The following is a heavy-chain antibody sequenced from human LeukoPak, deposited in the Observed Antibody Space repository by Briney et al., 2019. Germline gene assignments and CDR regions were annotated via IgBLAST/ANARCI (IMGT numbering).Heavy chain of an antibody. V-gene: IGHV1-46*01. D-gene: IGHD1-7*01. CDR2: INPSGGST. CDR1: GYTFTSYY. Sequence: ASVKVSCKASGYTFTSYYMHWVRQAPGQGPEWMGIINPSGGSTSYAQKFQGRVTMTRDTSTSTVYMELSSLRSEDTAVYYCARESFRDDWNYGHFDYWGQGTLVTVSS. J-gene: IGHJ4*02. CDR3: ARESFRDDWNYGHFDY.